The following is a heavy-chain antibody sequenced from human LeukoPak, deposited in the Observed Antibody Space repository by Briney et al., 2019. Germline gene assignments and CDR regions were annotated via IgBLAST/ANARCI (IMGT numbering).Heavy chain of an antibody. CDR2: ISSSSSYI. D-gene: IGHD5-18*01. J-gene: IGHJ4*02. CDR3: GKTGNSYGSFDC. V-gene: IGHV3-21*01. CDR1: GFTFSSYS. Sequence: GGSLRLSCVASGFTFSSYSMNWVRQAPGKGLEWVSSISSSSSYIYYADSVKGRFTISRDNAKNSLYLQMNSLRAEDTAVYYWGKTGNSYGSFDCWGQGTLVTVPS.